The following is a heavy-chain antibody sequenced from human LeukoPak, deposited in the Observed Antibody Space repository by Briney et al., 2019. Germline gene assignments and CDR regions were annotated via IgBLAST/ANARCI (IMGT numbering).Heavy chain of an antibody. V-gene: IGHV4-31*03. J-gene: IGHJ5*02. D-gene: IGHD6-13*01. CDR3: ARGAAANGPWFDP. CDR1: GGSISSGGYY. CDR2: TYYNGST. Sequence: SQTLSLTCTVSGGSISSGGYYWSWIRQHPGKGLEWIGYTYYNGSTYYNPSLKSRVTISVDTSKNQFSLNLTSVTAADTAVYYCARGAAANGPWFDPWGQGTLVTVSS.